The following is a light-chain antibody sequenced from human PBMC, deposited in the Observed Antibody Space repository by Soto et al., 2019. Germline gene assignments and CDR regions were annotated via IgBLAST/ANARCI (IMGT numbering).Light chain of an antibody. Sequence: EVVMTQSPVTLSVSPGERVTLSCRASQSVSSNLAWYQQKPGQAPSLLIYGAFTRATGIPARFSGSGSGTDFTLTISSLEPEDFAVYYCQQRNNWPTFGQGTKVDIK. V-gene: IGKV3-11*01. J-gene: IGKJ1*01. CDR3: QQRNNWPT. CDR2: GAF. CDR1: QSVSSN.